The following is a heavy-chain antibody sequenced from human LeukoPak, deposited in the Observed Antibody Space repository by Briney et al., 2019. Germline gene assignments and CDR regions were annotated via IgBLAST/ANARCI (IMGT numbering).Heavy chain of an antibody. CDR2: IKTDGSEK. D-gene: IGHD6-6*01. Sequence: GGSLRLSCEGSEFTFSNYWMGWVRQAPGKGLQWVANIKTDGSEKYYVDSVKGRFTISRDNAKNSLYLQMNSLRAEDTAVYYCAKASSSTAHNKEFDYWGQGTLVTVSS. V-gene: IGHV3-7*01. CDR1: EFTFSNYW. CDR3: AKASSSTAHNKEFDY. J-gene: IGHJ4*02.